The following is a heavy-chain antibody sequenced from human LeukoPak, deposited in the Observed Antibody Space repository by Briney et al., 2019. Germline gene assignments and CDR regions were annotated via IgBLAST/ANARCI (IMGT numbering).Heavy chain of an antibody. D-gene: IGHD5-12*01. CDR2: ISGSGGSK. Sequence: PGGSLRLSCAASGFTFSSYAMSWVRQAPGKGLEWVSDISGSGGSKYYADSVKGRFTISRDNSKNTLYLQMNSLRAEDTAVYYCAKGLGYSGYDGPLDYWGQGTLVTVSS. V-gene: IGHV3-23*01. CDR1: GFTFSSYA. J-gene: IGHJ4*02. CDR3: AKGLGYSGYDGPLDY.